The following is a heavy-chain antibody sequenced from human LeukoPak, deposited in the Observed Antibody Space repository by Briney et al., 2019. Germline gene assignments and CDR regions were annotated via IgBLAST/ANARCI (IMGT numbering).Heavy chain of an antibody. CDR3: AKDRVGATRGVFDY. CDR2: ISWNSGSI. V-gene: IGHV3-9*01. J-gene: IGHJ4*02. Sequence: PGGSLRLSCAASGFTFDDYAMHWVRQAPGKGLEWVSGISWNSGSIGYADSVKGRFTISRDNAKNSLYLQMNSLRAEDTALYYCAKDRVGATRGVFDYWGQGTLVTVSS. CDR1: GFTFDDYA. D-gene: IGHD1-26*01.